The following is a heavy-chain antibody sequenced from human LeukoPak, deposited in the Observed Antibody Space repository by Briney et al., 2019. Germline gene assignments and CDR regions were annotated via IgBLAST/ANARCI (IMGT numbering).Heavy chain of an antibody. D-gene: IGHD4-17*01. J-gene: IGHJ4*02. Sequence: GESLKISCKGSGYSFTSYWIGWVRQMPGKGLEWMGIIYPGDSDTRYSPSFQGQVTISADKSISTAYLQWSSLKASDTAMYYCARRTAGYGDYGGYFDYWGQGTLVTVSS. CDR1: GYSFTSYW. CDR2: IYPGDSDT. CDR3: ARRTAGYGDYGGYFDY. V-gene: IGHV5-51*01.